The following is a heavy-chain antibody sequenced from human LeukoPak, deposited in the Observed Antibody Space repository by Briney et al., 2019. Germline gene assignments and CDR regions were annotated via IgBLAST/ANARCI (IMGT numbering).Heavy chain of an antibody. D-gene: IGHD1-26*01. CDR3: VREQGGSYGEYFQH. J-gene: IGHJ1*01. Sequence: PSETLSLTCTVSGGSISSGDYYWSWIRQPPGKGLEWIGYIYYSGSTYYNPSLKSRVTISADMSKNQFSLKLSSVTAADTAVYYCVREQGGSYGEYFQHWGQGTLVTVPS. V-gene: IGHV4-30-4*01. CDR2: IYYSGST. CDR1: GGSISSGDYY.